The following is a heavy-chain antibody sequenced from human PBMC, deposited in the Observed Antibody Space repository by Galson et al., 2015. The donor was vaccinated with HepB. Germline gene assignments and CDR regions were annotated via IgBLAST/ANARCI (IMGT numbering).Heavy chain of an antibody. V-gene: IGHV3-74*01. Sequence: SLRLSCAASGFTFSSYWMHWVRQAPGKGLVWVSRINSDGSSTSYADSVKGRFTISRDNAKNTLYLQMNSLKASDTAMYYCARPGLTGTTSWFDPWGQGTLVTVSS. D-gene: IGHD1-7*01. CDR2: INSDGSST. CDR3: ARPGLTGTTSWFDP. J-gene: IGHJ5*02. CDR1: GFTFSSYW.